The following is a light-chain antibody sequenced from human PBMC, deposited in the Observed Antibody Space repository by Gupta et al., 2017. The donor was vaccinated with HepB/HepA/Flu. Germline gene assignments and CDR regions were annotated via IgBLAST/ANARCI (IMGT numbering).Light chain of an antibody. CDR3: QQSYTNPT. CDR2: AAA. V-gene: IGKV1-39*01. CDR1: ESVDKY. Sequence: DXQXXQSPSXLSASLGDRVTITCRASESVDKYVSWYRQKPGKAPNLLIYAAATLQSGVPSRFSGSRSGAEFTLTITSLQPEDFATYYCQQSYTNPTFGGGTKVEIK. J-gene: IGKJ4*01.